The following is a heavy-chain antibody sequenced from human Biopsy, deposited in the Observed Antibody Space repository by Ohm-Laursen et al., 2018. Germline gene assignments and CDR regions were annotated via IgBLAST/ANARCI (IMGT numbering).Heavy chain of an antibody. J-gene: IGHJ4*02. Sequence: SSVKVSCNAPTGTFNSYGIIWVRQAPGQGLEWMGRIIPILRTTAYAQTFLGRVTITADSPTSTADMELTSLTSDDTAVYFCAREAIGYQLPCDDWGQGTLVTVSS. CDR1: TGTFNSYG. CDR3: AREAIGYQLPCDD. V-gene: IGHV1-69*11. CDR2: IIPILRTT. D-gene: IGHD2-2*01.